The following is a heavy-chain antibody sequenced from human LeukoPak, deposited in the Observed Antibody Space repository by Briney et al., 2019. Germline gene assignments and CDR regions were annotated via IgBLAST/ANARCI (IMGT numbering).Heavy chain of an antibody. J-gene: IGHJ4*02. CDR2: IYYSGST. Sequence: SETLSLTCTVSGGSISSGDYYWSWIRQPPGKGLEWIGYIYYSGSTYYNPSLKSRVTISVDTSKNQFSLKLSSVTAADTAVYYCAGQGIWGAFDYGGQGPLVTVSS. V-gene: IGHV4-30-4*08. CDR1: GGSISSGDYY. CDR3: AGQGIWGAFDY. D-gene: IGHD1-26*01.